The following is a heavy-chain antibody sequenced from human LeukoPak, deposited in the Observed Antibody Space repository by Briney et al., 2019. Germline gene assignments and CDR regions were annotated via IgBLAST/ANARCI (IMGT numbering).Heavy chain of an antibody. CDR2: IIPIFGTA. D-gene: IGHD2-2*01. J-gene: IGHJ6*03. CDR1: GGTFSSYA. Sequence: SVKVSCKASGGTFSSYAISWVRQAPGQGLEWMGGIIPIFGTANYAQKFQGRVTITADESTSTAYMELSSLRSEDTAVYYCAGSQSSSSTSLTRYYYYYYYMDVRGKGTTVTVSS. V-gene: IGHV1-69*01. CDR3: AGSQSSSSTSLTRYYYYYYYMDV.